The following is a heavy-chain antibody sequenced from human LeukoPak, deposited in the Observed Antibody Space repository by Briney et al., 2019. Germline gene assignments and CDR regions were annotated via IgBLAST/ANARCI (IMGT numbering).Heavy chain of an antibody. CDR2: VTGSGGST. D-gene: IGHD6-19*01. CDR3: AITQDDYSSGWYYFDY. V-gene: IGHV3-23*01. CDR1: GFTFSSYA. J-gene: IGHJ4*02. Sequence: GGSLRLSCAASGFTFSSYAMSWVRQAPGKGLEWVSAVTGSGGSTYYADSVKGRFTISRDNAKNSLYLQMNSLRAEDTALYYCAITQDDYSSGWYYFDYWGQGTLVTVSS.